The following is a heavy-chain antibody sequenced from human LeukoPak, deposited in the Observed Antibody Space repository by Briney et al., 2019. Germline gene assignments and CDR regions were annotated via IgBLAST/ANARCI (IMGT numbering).Heavy chain of an antibody. CDR3: AFSNLYYFDY. CDR2: IYYSGST. J-gene: IGHJ4*02. Sequence: PSETLSLTCTVSGGSISSSSYYWGWIRQPPGKGLEWIGSIYYSGSTYYNPSLKSRVTISVDTSKNQFSLKLSSVTAADTAVYYCAFSNLYYFDYWGQGTPVTVSS. CDR1: GGSISSSSYY. D-gene: IGHD1-1*01. V-gene: IGHV4-39*01.